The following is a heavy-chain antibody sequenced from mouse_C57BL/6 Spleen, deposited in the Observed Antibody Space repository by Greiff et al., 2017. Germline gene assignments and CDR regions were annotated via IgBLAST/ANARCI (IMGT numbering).Heavy chain of an antibody. V-gene: IGHV1-54*01. J-gene: IGHJ3*01. CDR1: GYAFTNYL. D-gene: IGHD2-1*01. CDR3: ARSYYGNYEAY. Sequence: VQLQQSGAELVRPGTSVKVSCKASGYAFTNYLIEWVKQRPGQGLEWIGVINPGSGGTNYNEKFKGKATLTADKSSSTAYMQLISLTSEDSAVYFCARSYYGNYEAYWGQGTLVTVSA. CDR2: INPGSGGT.